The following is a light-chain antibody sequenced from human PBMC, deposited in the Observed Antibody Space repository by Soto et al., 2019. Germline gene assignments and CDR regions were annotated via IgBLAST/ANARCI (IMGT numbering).Light chain of an antibody. CDR1: SSNVGSNT. CDR2: CNN. Sequence: QSVLTQPPSASGTPGQRVTISCSGSSSNVGSNTVNWYQQLPGTAPKLLIYCNNQRPSGVPDRFSGSKSGTTAALAIIGLQSEDEADYYCAAWDDSLSGFYVFGTGTKLTVL. CDR3: AAWDDSLSGFYV. V-gene: IGLV1-44*01. J-gene: IGLJ1*01.